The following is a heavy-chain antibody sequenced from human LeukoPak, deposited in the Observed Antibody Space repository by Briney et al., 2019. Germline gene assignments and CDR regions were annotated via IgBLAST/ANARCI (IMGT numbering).Heavy chain of an antibody. V-gene: IGHV3-7*01. J-gene: IGHJ4*02. D-gene: IGHD5-18*01. CDR1: GFTVSSNY. CDR3: ARHLSGITGYTYGRGIDY. CDR2: IKHDGSEK. Sequence: PGGSLRLSCAASGFTVSSNYMTWVRQAPGKGLEFVANIKHDGSEKYYVDSVKGRFTISRDNAKKSLYLQMNSLRAEDTAVYYCARHLSGITGYTYGRGIDYWGQGTLLTVSS.